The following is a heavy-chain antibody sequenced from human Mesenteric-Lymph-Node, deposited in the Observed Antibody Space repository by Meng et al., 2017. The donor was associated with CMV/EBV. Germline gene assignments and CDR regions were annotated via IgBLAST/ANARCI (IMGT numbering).Heavy chain of an antibody. Sequence: QVKLVQSGAEVKKPGPSVKVSCTASAGTFSSYTTSWVRQAPGQGLEWMGRIIPILGIANYAQKFQGSVTITADKSTSTAYMELISLRSEDTAVYYCAGGIAAAGSRWFDPWGQGALVTVSS. CDR1: AGTFSSYT. J-gene: IGHJ5*02. V-gene: IGHV1-69*02. CDR2: IIPILGIA. CDR3: AGGIAAAGSRWFDP. D-gene: IGHD6-13*01.